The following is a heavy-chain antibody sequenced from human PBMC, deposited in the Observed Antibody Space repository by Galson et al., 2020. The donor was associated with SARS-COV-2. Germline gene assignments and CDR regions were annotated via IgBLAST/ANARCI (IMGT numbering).Heavy chain of an antibody. CDR1: GFSLSTSGMS. V-gene: IGHV2-70*01. CDR2: IDWDGDK. D-gene: IGHD3-10*01. Sequence: SGPTLVKPTQTLTLTCTFSGFSLSTSGMSVSWIRQPPEKALEWLALIDWDGDKYYSTSLKTRLTISKDTSKTQVVLTMTNMDPVDTATYYCSRMQAARGSFDYWGQGTLVTVSS. J-gene: IGHJ4*02. CDR3: SRMQAARGSFDY.